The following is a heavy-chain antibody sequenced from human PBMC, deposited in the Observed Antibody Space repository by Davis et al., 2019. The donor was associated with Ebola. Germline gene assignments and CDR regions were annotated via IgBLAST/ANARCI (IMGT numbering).Heavy chain of an antibody. CDR3: AKDRRTNGLSDGMDL. J-gene: IGHJ6*02. D-gene: IGHD4-17*01. CDR1: GFTFNNFA. CDR2: ITYDGSFI. Sequence: PGGSLRLSCAASGFTFNNFAIHWVRQGPGKRLEWVAVITYDGSFIEYGDSVKGRFTISRDDSKNTSFLQMNSLRSDDTSVYYCAKDRRTNGLSDGMDLWGQGTSVIVAS. V-gene: IGHV3-30*18.